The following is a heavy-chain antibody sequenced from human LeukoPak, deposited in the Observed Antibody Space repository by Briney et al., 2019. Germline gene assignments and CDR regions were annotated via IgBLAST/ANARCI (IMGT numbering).Heavy chain of an antibody. CDR3: ARVSLYCTGGSCYSGEIDY. J-gene: IGHJ4*02. CDR2: IIPIFGTA. D-gene: IGHD2-15*01. V-gene: IGHV1-69*13. CDR1: GGTFSSYA. Sequence: SVKVSCKASGGTFSSYAISWVRQAPGQGLEWMGGIIPIFGTANYAQKFQGRVTITADESTSTAYMELSSLRSEDTAVYYCARVSLYCTGGSCYSGEIDYWGQGTLVTVSS.